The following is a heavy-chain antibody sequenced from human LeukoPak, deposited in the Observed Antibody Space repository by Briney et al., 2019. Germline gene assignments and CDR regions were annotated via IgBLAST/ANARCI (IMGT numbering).Heavy chain of an antibody. V-gene: IGHV3-7*01. CDR3: GRTSYYYDM. Sequence: GGSLRLSCAASGFTFSSYWMSWVRQAPGKGLEWVANIKQDGSEKYYVDSVKGRFAISRDNALNSLYLQMNSLTAEDTAVYYCGRTSYYYDMWGQGTLVTVSS. CDR2: IKQDGSEK. CDR1: GFTFSSYW. D-gene: IGHD3-22*01. J-gene: IGHJ4*02.